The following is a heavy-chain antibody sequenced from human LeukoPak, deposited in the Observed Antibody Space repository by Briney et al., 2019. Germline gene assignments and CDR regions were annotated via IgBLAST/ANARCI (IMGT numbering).Heavy chain of an antibody. J-gene: IGHJ4*02. CDR3: VRIRGLGLFDY. Sequence: SQTLSLTCAISGDSVSNNRASWGWIRQSPSRGLEWLGRTYYRSQWFDDYAPSLRSRITINADTSKNQFSLQLTPVTPEDTAVYYCVRIRGLGLFDYWGQGTLVTVSS. V-gene: IGHV6-1*01. CDR2: TYYRSQWFD. D-gene: IGHD1-26*01. CDR1: GDSVSNNRAS.